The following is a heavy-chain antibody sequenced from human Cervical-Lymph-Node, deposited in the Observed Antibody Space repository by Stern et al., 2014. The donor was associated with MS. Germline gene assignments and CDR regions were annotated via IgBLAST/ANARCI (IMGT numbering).Heavy chain of an antibody. Sequence: QVQLVQSGAEVKKPGASVNVSCKASGYIFSTYSMHWVRQAPGHGLEWLGIINRSDGRPIYAQRFQGRVIMTRDTSPTTVYMELSSLSPEDTAVYYCSREVPGCQRLPHFDFWGQGTLVTVSS. J-gene: IGHJ4*02. CDR2: INRSDGRP. CDR1: GYIFSTYS. V-gene: IGHV1-46*01. CDR3: SREVPGCQRLPHFDF. D-gene: IGHD6-25*01.